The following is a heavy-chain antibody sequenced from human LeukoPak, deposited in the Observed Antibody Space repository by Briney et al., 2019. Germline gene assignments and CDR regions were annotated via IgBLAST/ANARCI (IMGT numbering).Heavy chain of an antibody. D-gene: IGHD3-22*01. CDR3: ARAWADYYDSSGYSN. V-gene: IGHV1-46*01. CDR1: GYTFTSYY. Sequence: ASVKVSCKASGYTFTSYYMHWVRQAPGQGLEWMGIINPSGGSTSYAQKFQGRVTITTDESTSTAYMELSSLRSEDTAVYYCARAWADYYDSSGYSNWGQGTLVTVSS. J-gene: IGHJ4*02. CDR2: INPSGGST.